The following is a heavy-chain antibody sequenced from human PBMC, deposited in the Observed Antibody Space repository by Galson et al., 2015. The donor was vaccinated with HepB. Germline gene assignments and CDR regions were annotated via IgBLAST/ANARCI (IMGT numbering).Heavy chain of an antibody. J-gene: IGHJ4*02. CDR3: ATYRDGSAGPGDH. V-gene: IGHV3-23*01. Sequence: SLRLSCAASGLIFRSYAMSWVRQAPGKGLEWVSGIAGGDGSTYYADSVKGRFTISRDNSKNTLYLQMNSLRAEDTAVYYCATYRDGSAGPGDHWGQGTLVTVSS. D-gene: IGHD3-10*01. CDR1: GLIFRSYA. CDR2: IAGGDGST.